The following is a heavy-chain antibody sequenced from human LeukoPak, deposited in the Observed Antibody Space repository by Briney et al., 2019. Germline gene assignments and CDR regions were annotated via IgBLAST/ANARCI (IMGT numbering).Heavy chain of an antibody. J-gene: IGHJ5*01. CDR1: GFIYDDYD. CDR2: INWNGDST. Sequence: GGSLRLSCAASGFIYDDYDMSWVRQAPGKGLEWVSGINWNGDSTGYVDSVKGRFTISRDSSKNTVFLHMSGLRDDDTAVYYCVGGHDLEFEFWGQGTLVTVSS. D-gene: IGHD4-23*01. V-gene: IGHV3-20*04. CDR3: VGGHDLEFEF.